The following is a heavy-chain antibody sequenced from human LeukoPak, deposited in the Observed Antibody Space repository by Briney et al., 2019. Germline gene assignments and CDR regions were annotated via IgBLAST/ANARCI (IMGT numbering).Heavy chain of an antibody. CDR2: INPNSGGT. V-gene: IGHV1-2*02. Sequence: ASVKVSCKASGYTFTGYYLHWVRQAPGQGLEWMGWINPNSGGTKFAQTFQGRVTMTRDTSITTAYMELRCLKSDDTAVYYCAREDVNTEVYYYYGMDVWGQGTTVTVS. J-gene: IGHJ6*02. D-gene: IGHD3-16*01. CDR1: GYTFTGYY. CDR3: AREDVNTEVYYYYGMDV.